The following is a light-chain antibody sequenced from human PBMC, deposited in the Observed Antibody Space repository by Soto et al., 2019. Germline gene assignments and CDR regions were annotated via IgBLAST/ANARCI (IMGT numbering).Light chain of an antibody. CDR1: QSVSSSY. CDR3: QQYGSSPPIT. CDR2: GAS. Sequence: ESVLTQSPGTLSSSPGERATLSCRASQSVSSSYLAWYQQKPGQAPRLLIYGASSRATGIPDRFSGSGSGTDFTLTISRLEPEDFAVYYCQQYGSSPPITFGQGTRLEIK. J-gene: IGKJ5*01. V-gene: IGKV3-20*01.